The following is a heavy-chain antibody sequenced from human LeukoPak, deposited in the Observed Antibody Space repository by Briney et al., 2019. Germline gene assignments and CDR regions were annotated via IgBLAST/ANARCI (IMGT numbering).Heavy chain of an antibody. CDR1: GFTASRNY. Sequence: RGSLRLSCAASGFTASRNYTSWVRHAPGKGLEWVSVIYSGGSTYYADSVKGRFTISRDNSKNTLYLQMNSLRAEDTAVYYCAGEGGSCYFDYWGQGTLVTVSS. CDR2: IYSGGST. J-gene: IGHJ4*02. CDR3: AGEGGSCYFDY. D-gene: IGHD2-15*01. V-gene: IGHV3-66*02.